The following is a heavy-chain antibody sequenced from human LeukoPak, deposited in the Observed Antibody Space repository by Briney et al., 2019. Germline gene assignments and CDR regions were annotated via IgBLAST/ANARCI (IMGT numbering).Heavy chain of an antibody. CDR1: GGTFSSYA. V-gene: IGHV1-69*13. D-gene: IGHD2-15*01. Sequence: SVKVSCKASGGTFSSYAISWVRQAPGQGLEWMGGIIPISGTANYAQKFQGRDTITADESTNTAYMELSSLRSEDTAVYYCARDRTCSGGRCYSGWFDPWGQGTLVTVSS. J-gene: IGHJ5*02. CDR3: ARDRTCSGGRCYSGWFDP. CDR2: IIPISGTA.